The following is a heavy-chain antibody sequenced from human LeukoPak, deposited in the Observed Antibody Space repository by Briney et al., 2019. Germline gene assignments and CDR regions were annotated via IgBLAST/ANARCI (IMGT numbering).Heavy chain of an antibody. J-gene: IGHJ4*02. D-gene: IGHD3-16*02. Sequence: KTGGSLRLSCAASGFTFSSYSMNWVRQAPGKGLEWVSSISSSSYIYYADSVKGRFTISRDNAKNSLYLQMNSLRAEDTAVCYCARGFFDYVWGSYRSISFDYWGQGTLVTVSS. V-gene: IGHV3-21*01. CDR2: ISSSSYI. CDR1: GFTFSSYS. CDR3: ARGFFDYVWGSYRSISFDY.